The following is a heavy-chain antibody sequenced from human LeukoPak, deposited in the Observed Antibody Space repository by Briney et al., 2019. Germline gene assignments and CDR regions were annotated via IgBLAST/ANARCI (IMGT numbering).Heavy chain of an antibody. CDR2: IKQDGSEK. CDR3: ARVGLGDPLYCSSTSCAQLGPPVDYYYYYMDV. Sequence: PGGSLRLSCAASGFTFSSYWMSWVRQAPGKGLEWVANIKQDGSEKYYVDSVKGRFTISRDNAKNSLYLQMNSLRAEDTAVYYCARVGLGDPLYCSSTSCAQLGPPVDYYYYYMDVWGKGTTVTVSS. D-gene: IGHD2-2*01. J-gene: IGHJ6*03. CDR1: GFTFSSYW. V-gene: IGHV3-7*01.